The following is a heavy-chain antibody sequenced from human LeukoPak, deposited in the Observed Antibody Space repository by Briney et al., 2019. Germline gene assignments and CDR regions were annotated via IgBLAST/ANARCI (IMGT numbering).Heavy chain of an antibody. J-gene: IGHJ5*02. CDR3: ARRRCSGGSCYPNSNWFDP. V-gene: IGHV1-2*02. Sequence: GASVKVSCKASGYTFTGYYMHWVRQAPGQGLEWMGWINPNSGGTNYAQKFQGRVTMTRDTSISTAYMELSRLRPDDTAVYYCARRRCSGGSCYPNSNWFDPWGQGTLVTVSS. D-gene: IGHD2-15*01. CDR1: GYTFTGYY. CDR2: INPNSGGT.